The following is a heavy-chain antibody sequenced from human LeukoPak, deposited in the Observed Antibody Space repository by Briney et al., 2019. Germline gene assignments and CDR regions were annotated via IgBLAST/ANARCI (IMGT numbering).Heavy chain of an antibody. Sequence: PSETLSLTCTVSGASVRNEYWSWIRQLPGKELEWIGYIHYSGSSNYHPSLGSRVTISLDTSKNQFSLKLKSVTAADTGMYHCARYDRGLFFFDNWGQGTLVTVSS. V-gene: IGHV4-59*08. CDR2: IHYSGSS. CDR3: ARYDRGLFFFDN. J-gene: IGHJ4*02. CDR1: GASVRNEY. D-gene: IGHD1-14*01.